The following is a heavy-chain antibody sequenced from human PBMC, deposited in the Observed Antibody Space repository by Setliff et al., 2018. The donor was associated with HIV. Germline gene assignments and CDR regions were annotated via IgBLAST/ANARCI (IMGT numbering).Heavy chain of an antibody. CDR2: IYYSGST. CDR1: GGSISSDY. J-gene: IGHJ5*02. CDR3: ARTKGGSKHGSFWDS. D-gene: IGHD3-10*01. V-gene: IGHV4-59*12. Sequence: PSETLSLTCTVSGGSISSDYWSWIRQPPGKGLEWIGYIYYSGSTNYNPSLKSRVTISVDTSKNQFSLKLSSVAAADTAVYYCARTKGGSKHGSFWDSWGQGILVTVSS.